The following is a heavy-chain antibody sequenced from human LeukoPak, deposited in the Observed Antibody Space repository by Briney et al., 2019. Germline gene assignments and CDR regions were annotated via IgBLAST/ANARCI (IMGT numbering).Heavy chain of an antibody. J-gene: IGHJ5*02. D-gene: IGHD2-2*02. CDR3: ARVYTSGWFDP. CDR1: GYTFTCYY. Sequence: ASVKVSCKASGYTFTCYYMHWVRQAPGQGLEWMGWINPNSGGTNYAQKFQGKVTMTRDTSISTAYMELSRLRSDATAVYYCARVYTSGWFDPWGQGTLVTVSS. V-gene: IGHV1-2*02. CDR2: INPNSGGT.